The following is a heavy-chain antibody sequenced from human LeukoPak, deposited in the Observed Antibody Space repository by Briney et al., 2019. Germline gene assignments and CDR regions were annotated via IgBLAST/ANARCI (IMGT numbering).Heavy chain of an antibody. D-gene: IGHD1/OR15-1a*01. CDR1: GFTFSNYN. J-gene: IGHJ3*02. Sequence: GGSLRLSCAASGFTFSNYNMNWVRQAPGKAMEWVSSTTRSGTYIFYADSVKGRFTISRDNSKNTLYLQMNSLRDEDTAVYYCATTVINHDNAFDIWGQGTMVTVSS. V-gene: IGHV3-21*01. CDR2: TTRSGTYI. CDR3: ATTVINHDNAFDI.